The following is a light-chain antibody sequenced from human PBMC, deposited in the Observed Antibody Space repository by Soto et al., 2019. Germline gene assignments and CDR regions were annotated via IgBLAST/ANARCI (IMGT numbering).Light chain of an antibody. CDR2: QDT. Sequence: SYELTQPPSMSVSAGQIATIARSGDKLGDKYVCWYQQKSGESPILVIYQDTKRPSGIPERFSGSNSGSTATLTISGTQSIDEADYYCQAWDGGTVVFGGWTKLTVL. CDR3: QAWDGGTVV. J-gene: IGLJ2*01. V-gene: IGLV3-1*01. CDR1: KLGDKY.